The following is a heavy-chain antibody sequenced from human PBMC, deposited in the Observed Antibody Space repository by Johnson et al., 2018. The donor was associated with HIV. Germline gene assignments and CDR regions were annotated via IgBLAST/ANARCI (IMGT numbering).Heavy chain of an antibody. CDR3: LKDSDTYYYGSGDAFDV. CDR2: ISWDGGSS. D-gene: IGHD3-10*01. J-gene: IGHJ3*01. V-gene: IGHV3-43D*03. Sequence: EVQVVESGGVMVQPGGSLRLSCAVSGFTFDNYAMHWVRQAPGKGLEWVSLISWDGGSSHYADSVQGRFTISRDNTKYSLYLQMNSLRAVDTALYYWLKDSDTYYYGSGDAFDVWGQGTMVTVSS. CDR1: GFTFDNYA.